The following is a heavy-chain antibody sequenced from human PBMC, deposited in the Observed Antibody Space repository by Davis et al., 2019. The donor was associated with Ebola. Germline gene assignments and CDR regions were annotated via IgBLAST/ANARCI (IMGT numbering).Heavy chain of an antibody. D-gene: IGHD2-15*01. V-gene: IGHV3-53*01. CDR2: IYSGGST. Sequence: GESLKISCAASGFTVSSNYMSWVRQAPGKGLEWVSVIYSGGSTYYADSVKGRFTISRDNSKNTLYLQMNSLRAEDTAVYYCAKGGYCSGGSCYSDYYYYGMDVWGQGTTVTVSS. CDR1: GFTVSSNY. J-gene: IGHJ6*02. CDR3: AKGGYCSGGSCYSDYYYYGMDV.